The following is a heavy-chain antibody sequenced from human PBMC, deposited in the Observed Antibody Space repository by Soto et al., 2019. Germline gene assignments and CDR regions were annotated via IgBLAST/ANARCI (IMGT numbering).Heavy chain of an antibody. CDR3: AHRRAYCSGGTCYSGQFFDY. D-gene: IGHD2-15*01. CDR2: IYWNDDK. CDR1: GFSLSTSGVG. Sequence: QITLKESGPTLVNPTQALTLTCTFSGFSLSTSGVGVGWIRQPPGKALEWMSLIYWNDDKRYSPSLKGRLNITKDASKNQVVLRMTNMDPADTATYYCAHRRAYCSGGTCYSGQFFDYWGQGSVVTVSS. V-gene: IGHV2-5*01. J-gene: IGHJ4*02.